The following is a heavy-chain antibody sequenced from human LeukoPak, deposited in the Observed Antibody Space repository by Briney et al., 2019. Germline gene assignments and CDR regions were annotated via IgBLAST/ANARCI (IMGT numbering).Heavy chain of an antibody. J-gene: IGHJ4*02. D-gene: IGHD3-16*01. CDR1: GGTFSSYA. Sequence: SVKVSCKASGGTFSSYAISWVRQAPGQGLEWMGGIIPIFGTANYAQKFQGRVTITADKSTSTAYMALSSLRSEATAVYYCASRAMITFGGVLDYWGQGTLVTVSS. CDR3: ASRAMITFGGVLDY. V-gene: IGHV1-69*06. CDR2: IIPIFGTA.